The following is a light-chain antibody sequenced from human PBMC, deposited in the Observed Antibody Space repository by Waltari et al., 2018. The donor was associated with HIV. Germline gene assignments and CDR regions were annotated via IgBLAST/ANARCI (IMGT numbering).Light chain of an antibody. J-gene: IGLJ2*01. CDR3: NSYGGNINFT. Sequence: QSAMTQPPSASGSPGQSVTIPCPGTSSDPAVYNYVSWYQQHPGKAPKPIIYEVNNRPSGVPDRFSGSKSGNTASLTVSGLQAEDEAEYYCNSYGGNINFTFGGGTKLTVL. CDR2: EVN. V-gene: IGLV2-8*01. CDR1: SSDPAVYNY.